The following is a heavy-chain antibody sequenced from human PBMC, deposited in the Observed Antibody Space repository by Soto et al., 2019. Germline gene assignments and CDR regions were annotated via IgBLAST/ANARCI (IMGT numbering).Heavy chain of an antibody. CDR3: ARHNSYLLRDRYFDL. Sequence: QLQLQESGPGLVKPSETLSLTCTVSGGSISSSSYYWGWIRQPPGKGLEWIGSIYYSGSTYYNPSLKSRVTISVDTSKNQFSLKLSSVTAADTAVYYCARHNSYLLRDRYFDLWGRGTLVTVSS. CDR2: IYYSGST. V-gene: IGHV4-39*01. CDR1: GGSISSSSYY. D-gene: IGHD2-15*01. J-gene: IGHJ2*01.